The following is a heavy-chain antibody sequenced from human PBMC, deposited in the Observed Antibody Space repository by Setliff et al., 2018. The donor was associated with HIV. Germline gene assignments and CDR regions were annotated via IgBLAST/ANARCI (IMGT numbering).Heavy chain of an antibody. D-gene: IGHD1-1*01. V-gene: IGHV3-11*04. CDR1: GFTFSDHY. CDR3: ARDSPQGWNRPRDMDV. J-gene: IGHJ6*03. Sequence: PGGSLRLSCVASGFTFSDHYMNWIRQAPGKGLEWVSYINNNGDTTDYADSVKGRFTISRDNAKNSLYLQMTNLRVEDTAVYYCARDSPQGWNRPRDMDVWGKGTTVTV. CDR2: INNNGDTT.